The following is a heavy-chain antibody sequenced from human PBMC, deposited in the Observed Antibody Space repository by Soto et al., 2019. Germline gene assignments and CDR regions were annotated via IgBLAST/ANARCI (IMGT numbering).Heavy chain of an antibody. CDR2: IYYTGTT. V-gene: IGHV4-39*01. CDR1: GGSISGSDYY. Sequence: SETLSLTCTFSGGSISGSDYYLAWIRQPPGKGLEWLGTIYYTGTTYYNPSLKSRVTLSVDTSKNQFSLNLNSVSAADTAVYFCADMRGQWLPRDWGQGTLVTVSS. D-gene: IGHD6-19*01. J-gene: IGHJ4*02. CDR3: ADMRGQWLPRD.